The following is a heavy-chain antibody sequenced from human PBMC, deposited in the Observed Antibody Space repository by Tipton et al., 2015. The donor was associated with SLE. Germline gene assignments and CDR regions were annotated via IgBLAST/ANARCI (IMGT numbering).Heavy chain of an antibody. J-gene: IGHJ4*02. CDR1: GFKFDDYG. D-gene: IGHD6-13*01. V-gene: IGHV3-9*01. Sequence: SLRLSCAASGFKFDDYGMSWVRQLPGKGLEWVSGISWRSRSIGYADSVKGRFTVSRDNAKNSLYLQMNSLRAEDTALYYCAKDLGGEYSSSWYKGGFDSWGQGTLVTVSS. CDR2: ISWRSRSI. CDR3: AKDLGGEYSSSWYKGGFDS.